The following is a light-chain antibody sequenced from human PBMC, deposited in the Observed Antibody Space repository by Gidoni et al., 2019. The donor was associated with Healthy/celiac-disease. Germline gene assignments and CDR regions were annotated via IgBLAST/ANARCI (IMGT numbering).Light chain of an antibody. J-gene: IGKJ2*02. V-gene: IGKV1-39*01. CDR1: QSISSY. Sequence: DIQMTQSPPSLSASVGDRVTTTCRTSQSISSYLNWYQQKPGKAPKILIYAAANLQRGVPSRFSGSGSGTNFTLTSSSLQPEDFATYYCQQSYSTPWTFGQXTKLEIK. CDR3: QQSYSTPWT. CDR2: AAA.